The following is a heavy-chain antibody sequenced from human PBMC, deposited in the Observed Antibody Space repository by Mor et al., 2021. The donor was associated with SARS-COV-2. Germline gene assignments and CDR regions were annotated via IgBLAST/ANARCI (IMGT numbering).Heavy chain of an antibody. D-gene: IGHD2-15*01. J-gene: IGHJ6*02. V-gene: IGHV3-11*06. CDR3: ARDRGRTTPYYYGLDL. Sequence: GRFTISRDNAKNSLYLQMNSLRAEDTAVYYCARDRGRTTPYYYGLDLWGQGTTVTVSS.